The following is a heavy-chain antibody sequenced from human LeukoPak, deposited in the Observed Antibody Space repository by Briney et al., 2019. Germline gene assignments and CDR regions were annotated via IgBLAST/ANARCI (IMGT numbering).Heavy chain of an antibody. V-gene: IGHV1-18*01. CDR3: ARDNCSGGSCYYYYGMDV. D-gene: IGHD2-15*01. J-gene: IGHJ6*02. CDR1: GYTFTSYG. Sequence: ASVKVSCKASGYTFTSYGISWVRQAPGQGLEWMEWISAYNGNTNYAQKLQGRVTMTTDTSTSTAYMELRSLRSDDTAVYYCARDNCSGGSCYYYYGMDVWGQGTTVTVSS. CDR2: ISAYNGNT.